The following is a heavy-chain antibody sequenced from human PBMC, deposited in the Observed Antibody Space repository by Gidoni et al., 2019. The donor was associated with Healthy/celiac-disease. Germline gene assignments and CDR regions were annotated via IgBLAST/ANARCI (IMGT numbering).Heavy chain of an antibody. D-gene: IGHD3-22*01. CDR2: IQSKTDGGTT. CDR1: GVTFRNAW. CDR3: TTETYYYDSSGYYFEGGFDY. J-gene: IGHJ4*02. V-gene: IGHV3-15*01. Sequence: EVQLVESGGGLVKPGGAFRLSCAAAGVTFRNAWMSWVRQAPGRGLELVGRIQSKTDGGTTDYAAPVKGRFTISRADSTNTLYLQMNRLKTEDTAVYYCTTETYYYDSSGYYFEGGFDYWGQGTLVTVSS.